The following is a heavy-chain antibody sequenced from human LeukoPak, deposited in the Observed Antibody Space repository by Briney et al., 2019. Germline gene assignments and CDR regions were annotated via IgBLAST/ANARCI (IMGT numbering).Heavy chain of an antibody. V-gene: IGHV1-2*06. CDR2: INPNSGGT. Sequence: ASVKVSCKVSGYTLTELSMHWVRQAPGQGLEWIGRINPNSGGTNYAQKFQGRVTMTRDTSISTAYMELSRLRSDDTAVYYCARADGYCSSTSCYEADYWGQGTLVTVSS. CDR3: ARADGYCSSTSCYEADY. CDR1: GYTLTELS. J-gene: IGHJ4*02. D-gene: IGHD2-2*01.